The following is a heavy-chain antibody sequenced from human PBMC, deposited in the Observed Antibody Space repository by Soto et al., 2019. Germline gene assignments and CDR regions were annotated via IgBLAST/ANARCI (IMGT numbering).Heavy chain of an antibody. V-gene: IGHV3-48*01. CDR3: ARDRIAAAGGYYYYYMDV. J-gene: IGHJ6*03. D-gene: IGHD6-13*01. CDR1: GFTFSSYS. CDR2: ISSSSSTI. Sequence: GGSLRLSCAASGFTFSSYSMNWVRQAPGKGLEWVSYISSSSSTIYYADSVKGRFTISRDNAKNSLYLQMNSLRAEDTAVYYCARDRIAAAGGYYYYYMDVWGKGTTVTVSS.